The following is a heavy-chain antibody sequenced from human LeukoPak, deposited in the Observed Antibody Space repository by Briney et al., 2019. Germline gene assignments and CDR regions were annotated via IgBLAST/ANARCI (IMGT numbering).Heavy chain of an antibody. V-gene: IGHV3-7*03. D-gene: IGHD3-16*01. J-gene: IGHJ6*02. Sequence: GGSLRLSCAASGFNFNNAWMNWARQAPGKGLEWVASINHNGNVNYYVDSVKGRFTISRDNAKNSLYLQMSNLRAEDTAVYFCARGGGLDVWGQGATVTVSS. CDR1: GFNFNNAW. CDR3: ARGGGLDV. CDR2: INHNGNVN.